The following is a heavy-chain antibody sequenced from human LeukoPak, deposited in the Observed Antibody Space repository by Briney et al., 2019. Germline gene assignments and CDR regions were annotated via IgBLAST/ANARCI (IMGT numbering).Heavy chain of an antibody. Sequence: SGPTLVKPSETLSLTCTVSGGSISSYYWSWIRQPPGKGLEWIGYIYHSGSTNYNPSLKSRVTISVDTSKNQFSLKLSSVTAADTAVYYCARDLLLWFGEKGAFDIWGQGTMVTVSS. D-gene: IGHD3-10*01. CDR3: ARDLLLWFGEKGAFDI. CDR1: GGSISSYY. CDR2: IYHSGST. V-gene: IGHV4-59*01. J-gene: IGHJ3*02.